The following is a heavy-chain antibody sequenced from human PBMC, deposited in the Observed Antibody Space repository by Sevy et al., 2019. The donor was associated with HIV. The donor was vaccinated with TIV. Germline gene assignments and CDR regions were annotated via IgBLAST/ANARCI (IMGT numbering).Heavy chain of an antibody. Sequence: GGSLRLSCAASGFTFGDLYMDWVRQAPGKGLKWIGRIRNRAKSSTTEYAASVKGRFSITRDDSKNLVYLQMNSSKTEDTARYYCAAVAADRGYFNVWGRGTLVTVSS. CDR2: IRNRAKSSTT. CDR1: GFTFGDLY. D-gene: IGHD6-19*01. V-gene: IGHV3-72*01. CDR3: AAVAADRGYFNV. J-gene: IGHJ2*01.